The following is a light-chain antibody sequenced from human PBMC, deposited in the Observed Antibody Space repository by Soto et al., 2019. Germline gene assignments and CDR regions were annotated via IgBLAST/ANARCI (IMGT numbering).Light chain of an antibody. CDR3: QQYDSLPLT. CDR1: QTISTY. CDR2: DAS. J-gene: IGKJ5*01. Sequence: MTQSPSSLAVSLGERATITCRASQTISTYVNWYRQKSGAAPELLIYDASTWQSGVPSRFSGSGSGTGFTFTISSLQPEDFATYYCQQYDSLPLTFGQGTRLEIK. V-gene: IGKV1-33*01.